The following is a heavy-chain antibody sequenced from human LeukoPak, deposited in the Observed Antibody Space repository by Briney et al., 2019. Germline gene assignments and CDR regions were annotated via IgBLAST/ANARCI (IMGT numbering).Heavy chain of an antibody. CDR1: GFTFSSYV. J-gene: IGHJ4*02. CDR3: ARENQRSSGSAGFFDY. V-gene: IGHV3-30*04. Sequence: GSLLLSCAASGFTFSSYVMFWVCQAPGKGLEWVAAISSDGNNKYYADSVKGRFTISRDNSKNTLDVQMNSLRGEDTAVYYCARENQRSSGSAGFFDYWGQGALVTVSS. D-gene: IGHD6-25*01. CDR2: ISSDGNNK.